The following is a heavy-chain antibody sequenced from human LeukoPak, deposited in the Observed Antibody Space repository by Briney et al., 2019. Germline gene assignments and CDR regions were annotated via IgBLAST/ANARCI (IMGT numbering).Heavy chain of an antibody. D-gene: IGHD4-11*01. CDR2: IYSSGST. V-gene: IGHV4-59*01. Sequence: SETLSLTCTVSGGSINNYYWSWIRQPPGKGLEWVGYIYSSGSTNYNPSLKSRVTISLDTSKNQFSLKLSSVTAADTAVYYCARGPTRYYFDYWGQGTLVTVSS. CDR3: ARGPTRYYFDY. CDR1: GGSINNYY. J-gene: IGHJ4*02.